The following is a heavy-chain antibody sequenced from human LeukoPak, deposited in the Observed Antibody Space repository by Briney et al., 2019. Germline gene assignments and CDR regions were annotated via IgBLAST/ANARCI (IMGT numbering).Heavy chain of an antibody. CDR3: ARHTAMVYVAFDI. Sequence: SETLSLTCTVSGGSISSYYWSWIRQPPGKGLEWIGYIYYSGSTNYNPSLKSRVTISVDTSKNQFSLKLSSVTAADTAVYYCARHTAMVYVAFDIWGQGTMVTVSS. D-gene: IGHD5-18*01. J-gene: IGHJ3*02. CDR1: GGSISSYY. V-gene: IGHV4-59*08. CDR2: IYYSGST.